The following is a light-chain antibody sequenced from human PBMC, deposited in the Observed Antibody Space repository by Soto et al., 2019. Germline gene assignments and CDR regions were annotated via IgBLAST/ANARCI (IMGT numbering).Light chain of an antibody. CDR1: SSDLGGYNY. Sequence: QSVLTQPRSVSGSPGQSVTISCTGTSSDLGGYNYVSWYQQHPGKAPKLMIYDVTKRPSGVPDRFSGSKSGNTASLTISGLQAEDEADYCCCSYAGSYTYVFGTGTKVTVL. CDR2: DVT. CDR3: CSYAGSYTYV. V-gene: IGLV2-11*01. J-gene: IGLJ1*01.